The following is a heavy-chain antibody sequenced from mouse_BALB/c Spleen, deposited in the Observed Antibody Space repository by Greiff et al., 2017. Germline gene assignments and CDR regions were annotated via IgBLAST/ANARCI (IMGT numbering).Heavy chain of an antibody. J-gene: IGHJ4*01. CDR1: GYTFTDYN. CDR3: ARELWYFYAMDN. Sequence: EVQLQESGPELVKPGASVKISCKASGYTFTDYNMHWVKQSHGKSLEWIGYIYPYNGGTGYNQKFKSKATLTVDNSSSTAYMELRSLTSEDSAVYYCARELWYFYAMDNWGQGTSVTVSS. D-gene: IGHD2-1*01. V-gene: IGHV1S29*02. CDR2: IYPYNGGT.